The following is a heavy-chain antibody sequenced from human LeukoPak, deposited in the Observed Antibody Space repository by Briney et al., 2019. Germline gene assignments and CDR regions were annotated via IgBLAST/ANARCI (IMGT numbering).Heavy chain of an antibody. Sequence: PGGSLRLSCTASGFTFSRNGMHWVRQAPGKGLEWVAVISYDGSNKYYADSVKGRFTISRDNSKNTLYLQMNSLRVEDTAVYYCARDNSVGDYAWWFDPWGQGTLVTVSS. CDR1: GFTFSRNG. D-gene: IGHD1-26*01. V-gene: IGHV3-30*03. J-gene: IGHJ5*02. CDR2: ISYDGSNK. CDR3: ARDNSVGDYAWWFDP.